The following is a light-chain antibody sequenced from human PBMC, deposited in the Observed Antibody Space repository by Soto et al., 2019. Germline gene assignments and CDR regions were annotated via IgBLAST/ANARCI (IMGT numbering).Light chain of an antibody. V-gene: IGKV1-13*02. Sequence: IQMTQSPSSLSTSVGDRVTITCLASQGISSALAWYQQKPGKAPKLLIYDASSLESGVPSRFSGSGSGTDFTLTISRLEPEDFAVYYCQQYGSSPIPFGQGTRLEIK. CDR2: DAS. CDR1: QGISSA. J-gene: IGKJ5*01. CDR3: QQYGSSPIP.